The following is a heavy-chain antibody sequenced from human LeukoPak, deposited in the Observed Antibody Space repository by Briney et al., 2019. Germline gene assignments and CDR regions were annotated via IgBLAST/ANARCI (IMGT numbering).Heavy chain of an antibody. J-gene: IGHJ4*02. Sequence: ASVKVSCKASGGTFSSYAISWVRQAPGQGLEWMGIINPSGGSTSYAQKFQGRVTMTRDTSTSTVYMELSSLRSEDTAVYYCATEGDMAPEEYWGQGTLVTVSS. D-gene: IGHD2-15*01. CDR1: GGTFSSYA. V-gene: IGHV1-46*01. CDR2: INPSGGST. CDR3: ATEGDMAPEEY.